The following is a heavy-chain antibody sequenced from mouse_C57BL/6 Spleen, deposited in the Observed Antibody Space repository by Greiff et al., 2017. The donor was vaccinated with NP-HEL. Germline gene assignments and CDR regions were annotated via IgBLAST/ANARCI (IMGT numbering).Heavy chain of an antibody. CDR2: IDPASGNT. Sequence: VQLQQSVAELVRPGASVKLSCTASGFTIQNTYMHWVKQRPEQGLEWIGRIDPASGNTKYAPTFQGQATITADKASNTACLEHSGLTSEDTAIYYCARFTADDGGWWGQGTSVTVSS. CDR1: GFTIQNTY. CDR3: ARFTADDGGW. J-gene: IGHJ4*01. V-gene: IGHV14-3*01. D-gene: IGHD2-3*01.